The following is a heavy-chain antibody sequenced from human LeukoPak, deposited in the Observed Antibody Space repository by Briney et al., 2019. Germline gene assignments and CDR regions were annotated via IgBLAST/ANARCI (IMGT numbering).Heavy chain of an antibody. CDR2: IYPGDSDT. CDR1: GYSFTSYW. D-gene: IGHD2-21*01. CDR3: ARQAYCGGDCFRPFDY. Sequence: GESLKISCKGSGYSFTSYWIGWVRQMPGKGLEWMGIIYPGDSDTRYSPSFQGQVTISADKSISTAYLQWSSLKASDTAMYYCARQAYCGGDCFRPFDYWGQGTLVTVSS. J-gene: IGHJ4*02. V-gene: IGHV5-51*01.